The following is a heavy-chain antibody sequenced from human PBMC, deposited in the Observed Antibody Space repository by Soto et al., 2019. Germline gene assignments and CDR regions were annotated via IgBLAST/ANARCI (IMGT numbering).Heavy chain of an antibody. J-gene: IGHJ5*02. D-gene: IGHD4-17*01. Sequence: QVQLQQWGAGLLKPSETLALTCAVYGGSFSGYYWCWIRQPQGKGLELIGETNQSGSTNYNPSLKGRVPISVDKSKNQFARQLSSVPAADTAVYYCARCGNGERWFDPWGQGPLVTVSS. CDR2: TNQSGST. CDR3: ARCGNGERWFDP. V-gene: IGHV4-34*01. CDR1: GGSFSGYY.